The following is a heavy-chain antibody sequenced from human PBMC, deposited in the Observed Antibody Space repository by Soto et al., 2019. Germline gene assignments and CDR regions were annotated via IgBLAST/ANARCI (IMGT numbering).Heavy chain of an antibody. V-gene: IGHV3-48*03. D-gene: IGHD3-10*01. CDR3: ARGFGRFNY. CDR1: GFTFNDFE. Sequence: EVQLLESGGGLVQPGGSLRLSCGVSGFTFNDFEMNWVRQAPGKGLEWLAYIDGSGTTKKYADSVRGRFTISRDNPNNSLFLQMSSLSAADTVIYYCARGFGRFNYWGQGPLVSVSS. CDR2: IDGSGTTK. J-gene: IGHJ4*02.